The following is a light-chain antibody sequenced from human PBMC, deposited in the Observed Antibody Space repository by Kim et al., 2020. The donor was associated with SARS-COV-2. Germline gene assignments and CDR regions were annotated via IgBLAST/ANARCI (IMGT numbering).Light chain of an antibody. V-gene: IGLV3-19*01. CDR1: SLRSYY. CDR3: NSRDSSGNHVV. Sequence: ALGQTVRITCQGGSLRSYYASWYQQKPGQAPVLVIYGKNNWPSGIPDRFSGSSSGNTASLTITGAQAEDEADYYCNSRDSSGNHVVFGGGTQLTVL. J-gene: IGLJ2*01. CDR2: GKN.